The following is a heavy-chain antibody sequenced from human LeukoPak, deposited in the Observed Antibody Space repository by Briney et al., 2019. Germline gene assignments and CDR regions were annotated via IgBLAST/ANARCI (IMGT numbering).Heavy chain of an antibody. J-gene: IGHJ6*03. Sequence: SETLSLTCTVSGGSISSSSYYWGWIRQPPGKGLEWIGSIYYSGSTYYNPSLKSRVTISVDTSKNQFSLKLSSVTAADTAVYYCARQDSSSWYGADYYYYMDVWGKGTTVTVSS. CDR2: IYYSGST. V-gene: IGHV4-39*07. D-gene: IGHD6-13*01. CDR1: GGSISSSSYY. CDR3: ARQDSSSWYGADYYYYMDV.